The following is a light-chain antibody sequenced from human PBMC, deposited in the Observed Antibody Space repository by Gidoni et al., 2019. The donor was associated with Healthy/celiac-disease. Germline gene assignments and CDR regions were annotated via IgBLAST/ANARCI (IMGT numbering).Light chain of an antibody. Sequence: DIVLTQSPDSLAVSLGERATINCKSSQSVLYRSNNKNYLAWYQQKPGQPPKLLIYGASTREAGVPDRLRGRGSGKDFTLTISSLQAEEVAVYYCQQYYSTPLAFGQGTKVEIK. CDR3: QQYYSTPLA. CDR1: QSVLYRSNNKNY. V-gene: IGKV4-1*01. J-gene: IGKJ1*01. CDR2: GAS.